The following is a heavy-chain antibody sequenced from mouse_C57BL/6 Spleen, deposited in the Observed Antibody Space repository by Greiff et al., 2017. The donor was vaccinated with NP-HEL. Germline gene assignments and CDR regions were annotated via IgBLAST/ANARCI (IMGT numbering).Heavy chain of an antibody. CDR1: GFTFSDYG. V-gene: IGHV5-17*01. CDR2: ISSGSSTI. Sequence: EVKVVESGGGLVKPGGSLKLSCAASGFTFSDYGMHWVRQAPEKGLEWVAYISSGSSTIYYADTVKGRFTISRDNAKNTLFLQMTSLRSEDTAMYYCAMGIYYYGSSYEGFAYWGQGTLVTVSA. CDR3: AMGIYYYGSSYEGFAY. J-gene: IGHJ3*01. D-gene: IGHD1-1*01.